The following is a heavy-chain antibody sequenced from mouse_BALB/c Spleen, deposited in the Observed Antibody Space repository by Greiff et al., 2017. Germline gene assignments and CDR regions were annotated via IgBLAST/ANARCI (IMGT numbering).Heavy chain of an antibody. V-gene: IGHV5-6-5*01. Sequence: EVQLQESGGGLVKPGGSLKLSCAASGFTFSSYAMSWVRQTPEKRLEWVASISSGGSTYYPDSVKGRFTISRDNARNILYLQMSSLRSEDTAMYYCAREDYYALDYWGQGTTLTVSS. CDR1: GFTFSSYA. CDR2: ISSGGST. J-gene: IGHJ2*01. D-gene: IGHD1-1*01. CDR3: AREDYYALDY.